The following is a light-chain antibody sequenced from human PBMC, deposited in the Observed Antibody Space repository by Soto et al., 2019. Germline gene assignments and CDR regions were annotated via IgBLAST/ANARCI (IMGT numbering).Light chain of an antibody. CDR2: STN. V-gene: IGLV8-61*01. J-gene: IGLJ2*01. CDR3: MLYMGGGLVV. CDR1: SGSVSTTYY. Sequence: QTVVTQEPSFSVSPGGTVTLTCGLTSGSVSTTYYPSWYQQTPGQAPRPLIYSTNIPSSGVPDRFSGSILGNKAALTITGAQADDESDYHCMLYMGGGLVVFGGGTKLTVL.